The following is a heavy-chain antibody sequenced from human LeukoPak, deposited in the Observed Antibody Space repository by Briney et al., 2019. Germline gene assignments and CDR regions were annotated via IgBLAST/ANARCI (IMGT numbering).Heavy chain of an antibody. D-gene: IGHD4-17*01. J-gene: IGHJ4*02. CDR3: ARHFTVTPVAALDY. V-gene: IGHV4-34*01. Sequence: SETLSLTCAVYGGSFSGYYWSWIRQPPGKGLEWIGEINHSGSTYYNPSLKSRVTISVDTSKNQFSLKLSSVTAADTAVYYCARHFTVTPVAALDYWGQGTLVTVSS. CDR2: INHSGST. CDR1: GGSFSGYY.